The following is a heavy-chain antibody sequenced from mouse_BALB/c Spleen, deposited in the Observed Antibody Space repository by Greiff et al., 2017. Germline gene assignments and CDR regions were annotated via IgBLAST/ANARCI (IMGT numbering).Heavy chain of an antibody. D-gene: IGHD1-1*01. J-gene: IGHJ4*01. Sequence: DVQLQESGPELVKPGASVKISCKASGYSFTGYFMNWVMQSHGKSLEWIGRINPYNGDTFYNQKFKGKATLTVDKSSSTAHMELRSLASEDSAVYYCGTGYYGSSYYAMDYWGQGTSVTGSS. CDR3: GTGYYGSSYYAMDY. V-gene: IGHV1-20*02. CDR1: GYSFTGYF. CDR2: INPYNGDT.